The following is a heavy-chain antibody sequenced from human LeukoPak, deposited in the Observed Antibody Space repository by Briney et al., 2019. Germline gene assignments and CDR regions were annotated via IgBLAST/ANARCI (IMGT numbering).Heavy chain of an antibody. CDR1: GGSISSYY. Sequence: PSETLSLTCTVSGGSISSYYWSWIRQPAGKGLEWIGRIYTSGSTNYNPSLKSRVTMSVDTSKNQFSLKLSSVTAADTAVYYCARGVGYCSGGSCYSEYYYYYMDVWGKGTTVTVSS. CDR3: ARGVGYCSGGSCYSEYYYYYMDV. J-gene: IGHJ6*03. V-gene: IGHV4-4*07. D-gene: IGHD2-15*01. CDR2: IYTSGST.